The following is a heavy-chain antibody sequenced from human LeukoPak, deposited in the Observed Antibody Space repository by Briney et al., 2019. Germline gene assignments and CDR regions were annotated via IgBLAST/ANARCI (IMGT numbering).Heavy chain of an antibody. CDR1: GGSFSGYY. Sequence: SETLSLTCAVYGGSFSGYYWSWIRQPPEKGLEWIGEINHSGSTNYNPSLKSRVTISVDTSKNQFSLKLSSVTAADTAVYYCALSGRYYYGSGSLADVWGQGTTVTVSS. J-gene: IGHJ6*02. CDR2: INHSGST. CDR3: ALSGRYYYGSGSLADV. V-gene: IGHV4-34*01. D-gene: IGHD3-10*01.